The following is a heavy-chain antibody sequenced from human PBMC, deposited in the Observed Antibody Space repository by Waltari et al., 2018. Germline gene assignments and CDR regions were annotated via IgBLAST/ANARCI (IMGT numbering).Heavy chain of an antibody. D-gene: IGHD5-18*01. J-gene: IGHJ5*02. CDR2: IYSGGDT. Sequence: QAQLQESGPGLVKPSETLSLTCNVSGGSVSNYYWAWIRKPAGKGLEWIGRIYSGGDTHYNPSFKSRITISVDTATNQFSLTVTSVTAADTAFYYCVRARVSAQTSMGGFFDPWGQGIEVTVSS. V-gene: IGHV4-4*07. CDR3: VRARVSAQTSMGGFFDP. CDR1: GGSVSNYY.